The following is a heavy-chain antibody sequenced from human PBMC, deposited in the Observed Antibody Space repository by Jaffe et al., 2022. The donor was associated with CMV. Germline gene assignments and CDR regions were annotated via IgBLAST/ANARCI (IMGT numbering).Heavy chain of an antibody. CDR2: FDPEDGET. Sequence: QVQLVQSGAEVKKPGASVKVSCKVSGYTLTELSMHWVRQAPGKGLEWMGGFDPEDGETIYAQKFQGRVTMTEDTSTDTAYMELSSLRSEDTAVYYCATAIRVRESITMIPTPLPNAFDIWGQGTMVTVSS. CDR3: ATAIRVRESITMIPTPLPNAFDI. J-gene: IGHJ3*02. V-gene: IGHV1-24*01. CDR1: GYTLTELS. D-gene: IGHD3-22*01.